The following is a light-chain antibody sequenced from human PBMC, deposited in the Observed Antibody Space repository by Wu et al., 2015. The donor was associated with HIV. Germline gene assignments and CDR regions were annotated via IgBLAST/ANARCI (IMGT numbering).Light chain of an antibody. CDR3: QQYGSSPLT. V-gene: IGKV3-20*01. CDR1: QSVTSNY. CDR2: GAS. Sequence: EIVLTQSPATLSLSPGERATLSCRASQSVTSNYLAWYQQKPGQAPRPLIYGASSRATGTPDRFSGSGSGTDFTLTISRLELEDFAVYYCQQYGSSPLTFGGGTKVE. J-gene: IGKJ4*01.